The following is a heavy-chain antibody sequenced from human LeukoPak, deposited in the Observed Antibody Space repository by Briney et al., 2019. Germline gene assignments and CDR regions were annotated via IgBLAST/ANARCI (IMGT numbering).Heavy chain of an antibody. CDR3: ANSYDGKIVPFDN. D-gene: IGHD4-23*01. CDR2: IHTSGST. Sequence: SETLSLTCTVPDGSISNSFWNWVRQPPGKGLEWIAYIHTSGSTNYNPAFKSRVTLSVDTSKSQFSLRLNSVTASDTAVYYCANSYDGKIVPFDNWGQGTLVTASS. J-gene: IGHJ4*02. CDR1: DGSISNSF. V-gene: IGHV4-4*09.